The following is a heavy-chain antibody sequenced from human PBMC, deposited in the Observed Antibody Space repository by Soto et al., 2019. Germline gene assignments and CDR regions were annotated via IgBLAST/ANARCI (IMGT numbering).Heavy chain of an antibody. CDR2: INPSGGST. Sequence: ASVKVSCKASGYPFTSYYMHWLRQAPGQRLEWVGIINPSGGSTSYAQKFQGRVTMTRDTSTSTVYMELSSLRSEDTAVYYCAILGGYGDYYYYYRMDVWGQGTTVTVSS. D-gene: IGHD4-17*01. CDR1: GYPFTSYY. J-gene: IGHJ6*02. CDR3: AILGGYGDYYYYYRMDV. V-gene: IGHV1-46*01.